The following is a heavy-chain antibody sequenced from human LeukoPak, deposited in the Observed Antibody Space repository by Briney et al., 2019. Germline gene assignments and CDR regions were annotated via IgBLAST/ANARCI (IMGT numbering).Heavy chain of an antibody. J-gene: IGHJ4*02. CDR3: ARETVDILTGQKGEYYFDY. CDR1: GFTFGSYG. V-gene: IGHV3-33*01. Sequence: QPGGSLRLSCAASGFTFGSYGMHWVRQAPGKGLEWVAVIWYDGSNKYYADSVKGRFTISRDNSKNTLYLQMNSLRAEDTAVYYCARETVDILTGQKGEYYFDYWGQGTLVTVSS. D-gene: IGHD3-9*01. CDR2: IWYDGSNK.